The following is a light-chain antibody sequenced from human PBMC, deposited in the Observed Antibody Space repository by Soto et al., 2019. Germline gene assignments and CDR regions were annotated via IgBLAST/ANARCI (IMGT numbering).Light chain of an antibody. J-gene: IGLJ1*01. Sequence: QSVLTQPPAASGTPGQRVTIACSGSSSNIGSNTVNWYQQLPGTAPKLLIYINNQRPSGVPDRFSGSKSGTSASLSISGLESEDEADYYCAAWDDSLTGGVFGTGSKLTVL. V-gene: IGLV1-44*01. CDR1: SSNIGSNT. CDR3: AAWDDSLTGGV. CDR2: INN.